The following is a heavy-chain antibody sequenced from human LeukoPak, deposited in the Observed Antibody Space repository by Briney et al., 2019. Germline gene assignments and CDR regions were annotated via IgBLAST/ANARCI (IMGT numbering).Heavy chain of an antibody. V-gene: IGHV4-59*08. J-gene: IGHJ4*02. CDR3: ARHKMGGTGSFDY. D-gene: IGHD3-16*01. Sequence: SETLSLTCTFSGGSVSSYYWSWIRQPPGKGLEWIGFIYYSGSTTYNPSLKSRVTISVDTSKNQFSLKLSSVTAADKAVYYCARHKMGGTGSFDYWGQGTLVTVSS. CDR1: GGSVSSYY. CDR2: IYYSGST.